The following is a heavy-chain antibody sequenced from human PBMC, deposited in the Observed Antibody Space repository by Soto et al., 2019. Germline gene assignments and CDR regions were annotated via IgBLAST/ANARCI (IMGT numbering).Heavy chain of an antibody. CDR1: GGSISSYY. CDR3: ARGNYYDSSGYYYYYYGMDV. V-gene: IGHV4-59*01. CDR2: IYYSGST. Sequence: SETLSLTCTVSGGSISSYYWSWIRQPPGKGLEWVGYIYYSGSTNYNPSLKSRVTISVDTSKNQFSLKLSSVTAADTAVYYCARGNYYDSSGYYYYYYGMDVWGQGTTVTVSS. D-gene: IGHD3-22*01. J-gene: IGHJ6*02.